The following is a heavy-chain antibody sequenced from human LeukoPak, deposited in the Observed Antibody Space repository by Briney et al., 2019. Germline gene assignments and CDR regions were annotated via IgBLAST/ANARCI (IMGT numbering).Heavy chain of an antibody. D-gene: IGHD6-13*01. Sequence: GGSLRLSRAASGFTFDDYGMSWVRQVPGKGLEWVSGINWNGDSTGYADSVKGRFTISRDNAKNSLYLQMNSLRAEDTAVYYCARAGSSLFNWFDPWGQGTLVTVSS. CDR1: GFTFDDYG. V-gene: IGHV3-20*04. CDR2: INWNGDST. CDR3: ARAGSSLFNWFDP. J-gene: IGHJ5*02.